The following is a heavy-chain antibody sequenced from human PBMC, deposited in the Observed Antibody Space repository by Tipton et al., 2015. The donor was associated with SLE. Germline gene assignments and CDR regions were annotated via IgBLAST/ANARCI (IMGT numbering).Heavy chain of an antibody. J-gene: IGHJ1*01. V-gene: IGHV4-34*01. Sequence: TLSLTCAVYGGSFSGYYWSWIRQPPGKGLEWIGEINHSGSTYYNPSLKSRVTISVDTSKNQFSLKLSSVTAADTAVYYCARESYGSGSSWGQGTLVTVSS. CDR1: GGSFSGYY. D-gene: IGHD3-10*01. CDR3: ARESYGSGSS. CDR2: INHSGST.